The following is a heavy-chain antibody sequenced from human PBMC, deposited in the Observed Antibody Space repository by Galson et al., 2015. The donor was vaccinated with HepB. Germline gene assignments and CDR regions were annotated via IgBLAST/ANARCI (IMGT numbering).Heavy chain of an antibody. V-gene: IGHV3-7*03. CDR1: GFTFSSHW. CDR3: ARAPGRGRFDY. Sequence: LRLSCAASGFTFSSHWMSWVRQVSGKGLEWVANIKQDGSEQYYVDSVKGRFTISRDNDKNSLYLQMNSLRAEDTAVYYCARAPGRGRFDYWGQGILVTVSS. CDR2: IKQDGSEQ. J-gene: IGHJ4*02. D-gene: IGHD3-10*01.